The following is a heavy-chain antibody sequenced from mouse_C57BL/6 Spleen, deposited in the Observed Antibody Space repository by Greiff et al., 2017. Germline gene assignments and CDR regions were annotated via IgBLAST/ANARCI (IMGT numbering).Heavy chain of an antibody. V-gene: IGHV1-4*01. CDR1: GYTFTSYT. J-gene: IGHJ3*01. Sequence: VQLQQSGAELARPGASVKMSCKASGYTFTSYTMHWVKQRPGQGLEWIGYINPSSGSTKYNQKFKDKATLTADKSSSTAYMQLSSLTSEDSAVYYCTVVDPFAYWGQGTLVTVSA. D-gene: IGHD1-1*01. CDR3: TVVDPFAY. CDR2: INPSSGST.